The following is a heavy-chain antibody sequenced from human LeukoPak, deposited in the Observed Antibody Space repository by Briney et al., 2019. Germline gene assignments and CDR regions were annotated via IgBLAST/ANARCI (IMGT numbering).Heavy chain of an antibody. J-gene: IGHJ4*02. D-gene: IGHD2-15*01. CDR2: FDPEDGET. V-gene: IGHV1-24*01. Sequence: ASVKVSCKVSGYTLTELSMHWVRQAPGKGLEWMGGFDPEDGETIYAQKLQGRVTMTTDTSTSTAYMELRSLRSDDTAVYYCARGTRWELRYWGQGTLVTVSS. CDR1: GYTLTELS. CDR3: ARGTRWELRY.